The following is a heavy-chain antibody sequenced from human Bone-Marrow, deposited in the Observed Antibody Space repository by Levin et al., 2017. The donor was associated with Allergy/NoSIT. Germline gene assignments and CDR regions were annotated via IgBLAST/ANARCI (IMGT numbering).Heavy chain of an antibody. CDR3: TRDRGEWGQFYFDY. V-gene: IGHV3-33*01. CDR1: GFTFSAFG. CDR2: ISYDGGHK. Sequence: GESLKISCAASGFTFSAFGMHWVRQAPGRGLEWVAVISYDGGHKFYADSVKGRFTISRDNSKNTHYLQMNSLRAEDTAVYYCTRDRGEWGQFYFDYWGQGVLVTVSS. J-gene: IGHJ4*02. D-gene: IGHD1-26*01.